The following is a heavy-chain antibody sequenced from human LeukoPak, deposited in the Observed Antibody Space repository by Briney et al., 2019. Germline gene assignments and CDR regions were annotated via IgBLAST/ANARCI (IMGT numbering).Heavy chain of an antibody. V-gene: IGHV3-23*01. J-gene: IGHJ4*02. D-gene: IGHD4-17*01. CDR1: GVTFSSYA. CDR3: AKDYGDYDSRGGFFDY. Sequence: GGSLRLSCAASGVTFSSYAMSWVRQAPGKGLEWVSAISGSGGSTYYSDSVKGRFNISRDNSKNTLYLQMNSLRAEDTAVYYCAKDYGDYDSRGGFFDYWGQGTLVTVSS. CDR2: ISGSGGST.